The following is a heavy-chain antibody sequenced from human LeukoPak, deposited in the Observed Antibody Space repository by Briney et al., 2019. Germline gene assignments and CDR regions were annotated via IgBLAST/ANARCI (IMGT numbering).Heavy chain of an antibody. CDR2: IYPNSGGT. Sequence: ASVKVSCKASGYTFTGYYMHWVRQAPGQGLEWMGWIYPNSGGTNYAQKFQGWVTMTRDTSISTAYMELSRLRSDDTAVYYCARESYSSSWNDWGQGTLVTVSS. V-gene: IGHV1-2*04. CDR1: GYTFTGYY. D-gene: IGHD6-13*01. J-gene: IGHJ4*02. CDR3: ARESYSSSWND.